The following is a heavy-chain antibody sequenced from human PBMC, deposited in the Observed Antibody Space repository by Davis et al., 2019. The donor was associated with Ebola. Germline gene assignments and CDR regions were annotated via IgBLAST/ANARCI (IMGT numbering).Heavy chain of an antibody. CDR2: ISAYNGNT. CDR1: GYTFTSYG. CDR3: ARDKSSTASLYYYGMDV. V-gene: IGHV1-18*04. Sequence: ASVKVSCKASGYTFTSYGISWVRQAPGQGLEWMGWISAYNGNTNYAQKLQGRVTMTTDTSTSTAYMELRSLRSDDTAVYNCARDKSSTASLYYYGMDVWGQGTTVTVSS. D-gene: IGHD6-6*01. J-gene: IGHJ6*02.